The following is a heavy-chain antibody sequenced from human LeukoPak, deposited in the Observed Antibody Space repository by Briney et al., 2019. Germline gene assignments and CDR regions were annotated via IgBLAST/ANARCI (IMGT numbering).Heavy chain of an antibody. V-gene: IGHV3-23*01. D-gene: IGHD6-13*01. CDR2: ISGSGGST. J-gene: IGHJ6*03. CDR1: GFTFSSYG. Sequence: GGSLRLSCAASGFTFSSYGMSWVRQAPGKGLEWVSAISGSGGSTYYADSVKGRFTISRDNSKNTLYLQMNSLRAEDTAVYYCAKDGAAGPYYYYYMDVWGKGTTVTISS. CDR3: AKDGAAGPYYYYYMDV.